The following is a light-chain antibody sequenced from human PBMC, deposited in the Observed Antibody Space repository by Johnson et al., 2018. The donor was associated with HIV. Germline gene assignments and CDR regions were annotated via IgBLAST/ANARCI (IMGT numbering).Light chain of an antibody. CDR1: SSNIGNNY. Sequence: SVLTQPPSVSAAPGQQVTISCSGSSSNIGNNYVSWYQQLPGTAPKLLIYDNNKRPSGIPDRFSGSKSGTSATLGITGLQTGDEADYYCGTWDSSLSARVFGTGTKVTVL. V-gene: IGLV1-51*01. CDR2: DNN. J-gene: IGLJ1*01. CDR3: GTWDSSLSARV.